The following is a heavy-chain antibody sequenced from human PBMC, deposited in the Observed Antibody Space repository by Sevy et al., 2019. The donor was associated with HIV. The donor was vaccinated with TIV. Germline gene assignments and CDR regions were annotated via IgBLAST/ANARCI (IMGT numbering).Heavy chain of an antibody. CDR3: AVAIGYCSSTSCYSY. CDR2: VYYSGST. D-gene: IGHD2-2*02. Sequence: SETLSLTCTVSGGSISSYYWSWIRLPPGKGLEWIGYVYYSGSTNNNPSLNSRVTISVDTSKNQFSLKLSSVTAADTAVYYCAVAIGYCSSTSCYSYWGQGTLVTVSS. V-gene: IGHV4-59*01. J-gene: IGHJ4*02. CDR1: GGSISSYY.